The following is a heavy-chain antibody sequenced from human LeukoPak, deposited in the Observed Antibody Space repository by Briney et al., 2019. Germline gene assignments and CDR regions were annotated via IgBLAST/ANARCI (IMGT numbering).Heavy chain of an antibody. D-gene: IGHD5-24*01. CDR2: IYYSGST. V-gene: IGHV4-59*08. CDR1: GGSFSGYY. CDR3: ARRDGYLFDY. Sequence: SETLSLTCAVYGGSFSGYYWSWIRQPPGKGLEWIGYIYYSGSTNYNPSLKSRVTISVDTSKNQFSLKLSSVTAADTAVYYCARRDGYLFDYWGQGTLVTVSS. J-gene: IGHJ4*02.